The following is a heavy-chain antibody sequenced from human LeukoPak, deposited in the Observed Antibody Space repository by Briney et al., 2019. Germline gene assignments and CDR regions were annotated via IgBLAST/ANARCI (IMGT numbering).Heavy chain of an antibody. V-gene: IGHV3-23*01. J-gene: IGHJ4*02. CDR1: GFTFSSYG. CDR3: AKDRLSVYSDSVSH. CDR2: ISGSGGRT. Sequence: GGSLRLSCAASGFTFSSYGMTWVRQAPGKGLEWVSGISGSGGRTFYADSVKGRFTISRDISKNTLYLQMDSLTAEDTAVYYRAKDRLSVYSDSVSHWGQGTLVTVSS. D-gene: IGHD5/OR15-5a*01.